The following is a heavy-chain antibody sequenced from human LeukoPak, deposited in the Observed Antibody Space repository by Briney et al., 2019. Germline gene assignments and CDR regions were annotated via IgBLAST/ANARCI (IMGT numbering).Heavy chain of an antibody. D-gene: IGHD6-13*01. CDR1: GGSISNNY. CDR3: ASITAAGTNY. CDR2: IYSSGST. Sequence: SETLSLTCTVSGGSISNNYWSWIRQSPGKGLEWIGYIYSSGSTNYNPSLKSRVTMSVDTSKNQFSLKLSSVTAADTAVYYCASITAAGTNYWGQGTLVTVSS. J-gene: IGHJ4*02. V-gene: IGHV4-59*01.